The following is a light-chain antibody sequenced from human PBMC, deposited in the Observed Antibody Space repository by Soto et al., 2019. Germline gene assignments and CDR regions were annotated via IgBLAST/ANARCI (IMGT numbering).Light chain of an antibody. J-gene: IGKJ1*01. CDR3: QQRSNWPPWT. CDR1: QSVSSY. CDR2: DAS. Sequence: EIVLTQSPATLCLSPVERATLSCRVSQSVSSYLAWYQQKPGQAPRLLIYDASNRATGIPARFSGSGSGTDFTLTISSLEPEDFAVYYCQQRSNWPPWTFGQGTKVDIK. V-gene: IGKV3-11*01.